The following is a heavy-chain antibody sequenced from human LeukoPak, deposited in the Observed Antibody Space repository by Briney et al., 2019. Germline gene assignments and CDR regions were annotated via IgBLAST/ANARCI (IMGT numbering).Heavy chain of an antibody. V-gene: IGHV3-74*01. CDR3: ASPQSGDYGALYFQH. CDR1: GFTLSSYS. J-gene: IGHJ1*01. Sequence: PGGSLRLSCAASGFTLSSYSMNWVRQAPGKGLVWVSRINSDGSSTSYADSVKGRFTISRDDAKNTLYLQVNSLRVEDTAVYYCASPQSGDYGALYFQHWGQGTLVTVSS. D-gene: IGHD4-17*01. CDR2: INSDGSST.